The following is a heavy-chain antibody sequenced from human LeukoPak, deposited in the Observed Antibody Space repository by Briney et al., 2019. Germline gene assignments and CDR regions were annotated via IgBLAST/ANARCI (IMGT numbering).Heavy chain of an antibody. V-gene: IGHV1-3*01. D-gene: IGHD1-14*01. CDR3: ARGAGMTDFLFDI. CDR1: GYTFTSYA. J-gene: IGHJ3*02. Sequence: ASVKVSCKASGYTFTSYAMHWVRQAPGQRLEWMGWINAGNGNTKYSQKFQGRVTITRDTSASTAYMELSSLRSEDTAVYYCARGAGMTDFLFDIWGQGTMVTVSS. CDR2: INAGNGNT.